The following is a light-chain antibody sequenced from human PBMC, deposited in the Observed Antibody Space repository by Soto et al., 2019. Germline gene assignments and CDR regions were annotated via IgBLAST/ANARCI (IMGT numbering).Light chain of an antibody. V-gene: IGKV3-15*01. CDR1: QSVSSN. CDR2: GAS. Sequence: EIVMTQSPAILSVSPGETATLSCWASQSVSSNLAWYQQRPGQAPRLLIFGASNTVTAFPARFGGSGSGTEFTLTISSLQSEDFAVYYCQQYYDWPRTFGQGTKVEIK. J-gene: IGKJ1*01. CDR3: QQYYDWPRT.